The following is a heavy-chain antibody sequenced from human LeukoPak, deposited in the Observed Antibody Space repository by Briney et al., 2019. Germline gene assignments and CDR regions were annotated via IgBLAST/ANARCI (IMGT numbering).Heavy chain of an antibody. Sequence: PGRSLRLSCAASGFTFSSYGMRWVRQAPGKGLEWVAIITYDGSNKYYADSVKGRFTISRDNSKNTLYLQVNSLRVEDTAVYYCAKTSQPYCGGDCSHFGYWGQGALVTVSS. CDR1: GFTFSSYG. V-gene: IGHV3-30*18. CDR3: AKTSQPYCGGDCSHFGY. CDR2: ITYDGSNK. J-gene: IGHJ4*02. D-gene: IGHD2-21*02.